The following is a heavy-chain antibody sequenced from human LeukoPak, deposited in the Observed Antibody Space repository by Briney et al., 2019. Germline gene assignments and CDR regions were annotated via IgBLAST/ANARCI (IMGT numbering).Heavy chain of an antibody. CDR2: FDPEDGET. Sequence: ASVKVSCKVSGYTLTELSMHWVRQAPGKGLEWMGGFDPEDGETIYAQKFQGRVTITTDESTSTAYMELSSLRSEDTAVYYCSCRDYWGQGTLVTVSS. CDR1: GYTLTELS. CDR3: SCRDY. V-gene: IGHV1-24*01. J-gene: IGHJ4*02.